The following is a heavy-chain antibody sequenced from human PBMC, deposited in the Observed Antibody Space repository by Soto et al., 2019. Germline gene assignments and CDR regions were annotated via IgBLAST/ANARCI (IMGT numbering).Heavy chain of an antibody. V-gene: IGHV4-59*01. Sequence: SETLSLTCTVSGGSINGYYWSWIRQPPGEGLEWIGYIYYTGTTHYNPPLRGRVTISIDTSTNQFSLKLTSVTAADTAVYYCARDGEAGPTKRGAWFDPWDKGTLVTVSS. CDR1: GGSINGYY. CDR2: IYYTGTT. CDR3: ARDGEAGPTKRGAWFDP. J-gene: IGHJ5*02. D-gene: IGHD1-26*01.